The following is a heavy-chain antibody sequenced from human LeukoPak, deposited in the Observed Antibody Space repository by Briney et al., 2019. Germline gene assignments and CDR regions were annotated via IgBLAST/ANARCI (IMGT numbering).Heavy chain of an antibody. D-gene: IGHD3-3*01. Sequence: ASVKVSCKASGYTFTSYDINWVRQATGQGLEWMGWMNPNSGNTGYAQKFQGRVTMTRNTSISTAYMELSSLRSEDTAVYYCASIVSGFWSGYYWGYYYYYGMDVWGQGTTVTVSS. V-gene: IGHV1-8*01. CDR2: MNPNSGNT. CDR1: GYTFTSYD. J-gene: IGHJ6*02. CDR3: ASIVSGFWSGYYWGYYYYYGMDV.